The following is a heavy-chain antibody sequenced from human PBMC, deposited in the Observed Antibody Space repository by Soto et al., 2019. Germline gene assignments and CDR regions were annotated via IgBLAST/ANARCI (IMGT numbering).Heavy chain of an antibody. CDR2: ISGSGTST. CDR3: ARGNY. CDR1: GFTFSSYD. V-gene: IGHV3-23*01. Sequence: EVQLLESGGGLVQPGGSLRLSCAASGFTFSSYDISWVRQAPGKGLEWVSTISGSGTSTYYADSVRGRFTISRDTSKNTLYLQMNSLRAEDTALYYSARGNYWGQGTLVTVSS. J-gene: IGHJ4*02. D-gene: IGHD3-10*01.